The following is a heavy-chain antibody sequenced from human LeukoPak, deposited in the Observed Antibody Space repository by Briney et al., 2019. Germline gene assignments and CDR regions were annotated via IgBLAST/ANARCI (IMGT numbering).Heavy chain of an antibody. CDR3: ARDNIPLHFDY. J-gene: IGHJ4*02. D-gene: IGHD2-2*02. CDR2: IWYDGSNK. V-gene: IGHV3-33*01. CDR1: GFTFSSYG. Sequence: GRSLRLSCAASGFTFSSYGMHWVRQAPGKGLEWVAVIWYDGSNKYYADSVKGRFTISRDNSKNTLYLQMNSLRAEDTAVYYCARDNIPLHFDYWGQGTLVTVSS.